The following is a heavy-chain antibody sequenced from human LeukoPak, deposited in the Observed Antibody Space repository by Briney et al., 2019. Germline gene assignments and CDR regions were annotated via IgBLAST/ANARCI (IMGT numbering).Heavy chain of an antibody. V-gene: IGHV4-61*02. CDR1: PASMDSGLYY. CDR2: ISNSGGT. J-gene: IGHJ6*03. CDR3: ARETKDIYSPSWGLYDTYYYIDA. D-gene: IGHD5/OR15-5a*01. Sequence: PSQTLSLTCAVSPASMDSGLYYWTWIRQPAGKGLEWIGRISNSGGTAYNPSLRSRVTITLDTSNNHLSLKVTSVTAADTAVYYCARETKDIYSPSWGLYDTYYYIDAWGKGTTVTVSS.